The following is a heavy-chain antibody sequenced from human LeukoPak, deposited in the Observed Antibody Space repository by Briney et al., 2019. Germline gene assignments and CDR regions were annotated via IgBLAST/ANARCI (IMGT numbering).Heavy chain of an antibody. D-gene: IGHD2/OR15-2a*01. CDR1: GYIFTHNW. CDR3: ARFAYGNGNFPGHY. V-gene: IGHV5-51*01. Sequence: GESLKISCKGSGYIFTHNWIGWVRQMPGKGLECMGIIYPGDSYTRYSPSFQGQATISADKSISTVYLQWSSLKAWDTAMYYCARFAYGNGNFPGHYWGQGTLVTVSS. CDR2: IYPGDSYT. J-gene: IGHJ4*02.